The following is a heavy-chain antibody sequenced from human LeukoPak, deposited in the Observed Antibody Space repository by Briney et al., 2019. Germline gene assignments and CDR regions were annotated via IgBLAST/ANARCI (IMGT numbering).Heavy chain of an antibody. CDR1: GFTFTTYW. J-gene: IGHJ4*02. V-gene: IGHV3-74*01. Sequence: GGSLRLSCAASGFTFTTYWMHWVRQAPGKGLVWVSHINSDGSITSYADSVKGRFTISRDNAKNTLYLQMNSLRAEDTAVYYCAQKGGTDHWGQGTLVTVSS. CDR3: AQKGGTDH. CDR2: INSDGSIT. D-gene: IGHD2-15*01.